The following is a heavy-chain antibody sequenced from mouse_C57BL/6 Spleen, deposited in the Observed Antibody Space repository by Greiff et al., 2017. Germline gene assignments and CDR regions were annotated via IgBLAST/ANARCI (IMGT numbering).Heavy chain of an antibody. CDR3: ARERDY. V-gene: IGHV3-6*01. CDR2: ISYDGSN. Sequence: EVQRVESGPGLVKPSQSLSLTCSVTGYSITSGYYWNWSRQFPGNKLEWMGYISYDGSNNYNPSLKNRISITRDTSKNQFFLKLNSGTTEDTATYYCARERDYWGQGTSVTVSS. CDR1: GYSITSGYY. J-gene: IGHJ4*01.